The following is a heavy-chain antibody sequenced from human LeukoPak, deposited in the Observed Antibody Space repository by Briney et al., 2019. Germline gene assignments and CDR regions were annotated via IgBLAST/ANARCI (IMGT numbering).Heavy chain of an antibody. CDR1: GFTLSTYW. J-gene: IGHJ4*02. Sequence: QAGGSLRLSCAASGFTLSTYWMSWFRQAPGKGLEWVANIKQDGSAKYYVDSVKGRFTISRDNAKTSLYLQMNSLRAEDTALYYCAKDIRAMVRGYFDYWDQGTLVTVSS. CDR2: IKQDGSAK. D-gene: IGHD3-10*01. V-gene: IGHV3-7*03. CDR3: AKDIRAMVRGYFDY.